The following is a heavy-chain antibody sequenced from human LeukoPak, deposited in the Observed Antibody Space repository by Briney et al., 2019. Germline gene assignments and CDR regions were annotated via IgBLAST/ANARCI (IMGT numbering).Heavy chain of an antibody. CDR3: ARDLGRRFDP. V-gene: IGHV3-33*01. CDR2: IWYDGSNK. J-gene: IGHJ5*02. Sequence: GESLRLSCAASGLTFSSYGMRWVRQAPGKGLEWVAVIWYDGSNKYYADSVKGRFTISRDNSKNTLYLQMNSLRAEDTAVYYCARDLGRRFDPWGQGTLVTVSS. CDR1: GLTFSSYG.